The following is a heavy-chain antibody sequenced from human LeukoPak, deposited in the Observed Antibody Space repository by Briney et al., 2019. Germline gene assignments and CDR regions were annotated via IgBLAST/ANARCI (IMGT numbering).Heavy chain of an antibody. Sequence: SETLSLTCTVSGGSISSYYWSWIRQPPGKGLEWIGYIYYSGSTNYNPSLKSRVTISVDTSKNQFSLKLSSVTAADTAVYYCASRGEYSSSWYGMDVWGQGTTVTVSS. CDR3: ASRGEYSSSWYGMDV. CDR2: IYYSGST. V-gene: IGHV4-59*01. CDR1: GGSISSYY. D-gene: IGHD6-13*01. J-gene: IGHJ6*02.